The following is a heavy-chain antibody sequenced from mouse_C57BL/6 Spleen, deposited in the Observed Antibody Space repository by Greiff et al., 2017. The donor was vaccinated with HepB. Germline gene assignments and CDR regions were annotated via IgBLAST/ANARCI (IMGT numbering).Heavy chain of an antibody. J-gene: IGHJ3*01. CDR1: GYTFTSYG. CDR3: YGSRGFAY. D-gene: IGHD1-1*01. V-gene: IGHV1-81*01. CDR2: IYPRSGNT. Sequence: VKVVESGAELARPGASVKLSCKASGYTFTSYGISWVKQRTGQGLEWIGEIYPRSGNTYYNEKFKGKATLTADKSSSTAYMELRSLTSEDSAVYFCYGSRGFAYWGQGTLVTVSA.